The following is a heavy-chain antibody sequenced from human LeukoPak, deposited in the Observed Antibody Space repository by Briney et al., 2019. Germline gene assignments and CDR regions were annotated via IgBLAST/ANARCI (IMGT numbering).Heavy chain of an antibody. CDR1: PDSTTSNF. CDR3: AREIVGGFNPGAY. J-gene: IGHJ4*02. V-gene: IGHV4-4*02. Sequence: SETLSLTCTVSPDSTTSNFWSWVRQPPGKGLEWIGEINRSGSTNYNPSLQSRVTISIDRSKNQIALELSSVTAANTAVYYCAREIVGGFNPGAYWGQGTLVTVSS. CDR2: INRSGST. D-gene: IGHD1-14*01.